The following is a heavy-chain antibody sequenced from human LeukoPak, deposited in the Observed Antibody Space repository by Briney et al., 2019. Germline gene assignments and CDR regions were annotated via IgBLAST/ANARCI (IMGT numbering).Heavy chain of an antibody. CDR3: ARAMGYSSGWSGAFDI. D-gene: IGHD6-19*01. CDR1: GGTFSSYA. V-gene: IGHV1-69*04. J-gene: IGHJ3*02. Sequence: PVKVSCKASGGTFSSYAISWVRQAPGQGLEWMGRIIPILGIANYAQKFQGRVTITADKSTSTAYMELSSLRSEDTAVYYCARAMGYSSGWSGAFDIWGQGTMVTVSS. CDR2: IIPILGIA.